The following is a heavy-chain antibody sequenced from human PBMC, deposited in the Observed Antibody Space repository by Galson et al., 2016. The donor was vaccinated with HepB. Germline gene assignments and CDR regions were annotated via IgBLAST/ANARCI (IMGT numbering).Heavy chain of an antibody. CDR2: LGGSGGSR. J-gene: IGHJ4*02. V-gene: IGHV3-23*01. CDR3: AKEDYFDSSGYWRH. Sequence: SLRLSCAASGFTFSDYAMNWVRQAPGKGLEWVSSLGGSGGSRYFADSVKGRFTVSRDNSRNTLYLQMNSLTAEDTAIYYCAKEDYFDSSGYWRHWGQGTLVTVSS. D-gene: IGHD3-22*01. CDR1: GFTFSDYA.